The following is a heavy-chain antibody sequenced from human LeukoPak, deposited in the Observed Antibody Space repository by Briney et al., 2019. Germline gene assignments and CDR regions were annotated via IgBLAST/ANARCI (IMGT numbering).Heavy chain of an antibody. CDR3: ASLVVVPSAAGGDWFDP. J-gene: IGHJ5*02. CDR1: GFTFSSYS. Sequence: PGGSLRLSCAASGFTFSSYSMNWVRQAPGKGLEWVSSISSSSSYIYYADSVKGRFTIYRDNANTSLYLQMNSLRAEDTAVYYCASLVVVPSAAGGDWFDPWGQGTLVTVSS. D-gene: IGHD2-2*01. V-gene: IGHV3-21*01. CDR2: ISSSSSYI.